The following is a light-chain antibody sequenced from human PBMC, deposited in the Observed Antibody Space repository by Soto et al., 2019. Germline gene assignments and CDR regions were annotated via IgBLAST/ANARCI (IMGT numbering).Light chain of an antibody. J-gene: IGKJ4*02. CDR3: QQLNSSPFT. CDR1: QGISSY. V-gene: IGKV1-9*01. Sequence: DIPLTQSPSFLSASVGDRVTITCRASQGISSYLAWYQQKPGKAPKLLIYAASTLQSGVPSRFSGSGSGTEFTLTISSLQPEDFATYYCQQLNSSPFTFGGGNKVEIK. CDR2: AAS.